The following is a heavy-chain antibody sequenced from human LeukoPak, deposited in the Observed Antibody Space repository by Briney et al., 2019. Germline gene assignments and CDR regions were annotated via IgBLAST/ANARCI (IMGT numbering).Heavy chain of an antibody. CDR1: GDSISSSSYY. CDR2: IYYRGST. D-gene: IGHD3-3*01. Sequence: SETLSLTCTVSGDSISSSSYYWGWIRQPPGKGLEWIGSIYYRGSTYYNPSLKSRVTISVDTSKNQFSLKLSSVTAADTAVYYCARRVVNYYFDYWGQGTLVTVSS. CDR3: ARRVVNYYFDY. V-gene: IGHV4-39*07. J-gene: IGHJ4*02.